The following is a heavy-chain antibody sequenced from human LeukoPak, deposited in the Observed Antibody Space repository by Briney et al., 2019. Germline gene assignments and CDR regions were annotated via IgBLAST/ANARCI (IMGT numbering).Heavy chain of an antibody. CDR1: GFTVSSNY. V-gene: IGHV3-53*01. CDR2: IYSGGST. Sequence: GGSLRLSCAASGFTVSSNYMSWVRQAPGKGLERVSVIYSGGSTYYADSVKGRFTISRDNSKNTLCLQMNSLRAEDTAVYYCARDDYYGSGSYLYWGQGTLVTVSS. J-gene: IGHJ4*02. D-gene: IGHD3-10*01. CDR3: ARDDYYGSGSYLY.